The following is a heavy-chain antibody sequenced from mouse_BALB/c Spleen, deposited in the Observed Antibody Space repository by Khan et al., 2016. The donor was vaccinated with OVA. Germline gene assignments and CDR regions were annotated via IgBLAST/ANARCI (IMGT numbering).Heavy chain of an antibody. J-gene: IGHJ4*01. CDR1: GFSLTTYG. CDR2: IWAGGST. Sequence: VQLQESGPGLVAPSQSLSITCTVSGFSLTTYGVHWVRQPPGKGLEWLGVIWAGGSTNYNPALMSRLSISKDNSKSQVFLKMNSLQSDDTAKYYCAREYGYSHYAMDYWGQGTSVTVSS. D-gene: IGHD2-2*01. CDR3: AREYGYSHYAMDY. V-gene: IGHV2-9*02.